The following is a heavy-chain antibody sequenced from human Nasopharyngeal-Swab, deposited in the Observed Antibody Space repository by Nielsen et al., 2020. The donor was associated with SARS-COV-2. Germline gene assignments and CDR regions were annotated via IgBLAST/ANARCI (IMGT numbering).Heavy chain of an antibody. J-gene: IGHJ6*03. CDR1: GGSFSGYY. CDR2: INHSGST. D-gene: IGHD4-11*01. V-gene: IGHV4-34*01. CDR3: VRETMTTVTTIYYYYYYYMDV. Sequence: SETLSLTCAVYGGSFSGYYWSWIRQPPGKGLEWIGEINHSGSTNYNPSLKSRVTISVDTSKNQFSLKLSSVTAADTAVYYCVRETMTTVTTIYYYYYYYMDVWGKGTTVTVSS.